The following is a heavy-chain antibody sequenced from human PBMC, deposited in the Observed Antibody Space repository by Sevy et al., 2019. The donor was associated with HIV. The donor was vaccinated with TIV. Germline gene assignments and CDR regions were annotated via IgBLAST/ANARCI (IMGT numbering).Heavy chain of an antibody. CDR1: GGSITSVNW. Sequence: SENLSLTCAVSGGSITSVNWWHWVRQPPGKGLEGIGEIYHSGSTKYNPSLKSRVTISVDNSKNQFSLNLYSVTAADSDVYYCARGGETPRGFDPWGQGSLVTVSS. V-gene: IGHV4-4*02. CDR3: ARGGETPRGFDP. D-gene: IGHD3-16*01. J-gene: IGHJ5*02. CDR2: IYHSGST.